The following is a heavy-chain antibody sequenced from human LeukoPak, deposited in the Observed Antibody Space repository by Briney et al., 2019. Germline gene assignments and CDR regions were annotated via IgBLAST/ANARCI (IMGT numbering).Heavy chain of an antibody. J-gene: IGHJ4*02. V-gene: IGHV3-23*01. D-gene: IGHD3-22*01. Sequence: PGGSLRLSCAASGFTFSRYAMSWVRQAPGKGLEWVSAISGSGGSTYYADSVKGRFTISRDNSKNTLYLKMNSLRAEDTAVYYCARALFYYVSSGYYFDYWGQGTLVTVSS. CDR2: ISGSGGST. CDR1: GFTFSRYA. CDR3: ARALFYYVSSGYYFDY.